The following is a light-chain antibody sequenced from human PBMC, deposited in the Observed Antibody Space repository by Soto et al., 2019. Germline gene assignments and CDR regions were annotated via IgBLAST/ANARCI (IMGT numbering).Light chain of an antibody. CDR3: QSYDSSLSGSYVV. Sequence: QSVLTQPPSVSGAPGQRVTISCTGSSSNIGAGYDVPWYQQLPGTAPKLLIYGNSNRPSGVPDRFSGSKSGTSASLAITGLQAEDEAYYYCQSYDSSLSGSYVVFGGGTQLTVL. V-gene: IGLV1-40*01. J-gene: IGLJ2*01. CDR2: GNS. CDR1: SSNIGAGYD.